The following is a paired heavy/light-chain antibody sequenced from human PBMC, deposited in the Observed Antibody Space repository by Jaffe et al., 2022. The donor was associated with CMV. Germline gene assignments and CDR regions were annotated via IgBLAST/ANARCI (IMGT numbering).Light chain of an antibody. V-gene: IGKV1-5*03. CDR3: QQYNNYSGT. CDR2: RAS. Sequence: DIQLTQSPSTLSASVGDRVTITCRASQSVSTWLAWYQQKPGKAPKLLIYRASTLESGVPPRFSGNGSGTEFTLTISSLQPDDFATYHCQQYNNYSGTFGQGTKVEIK. J-gene: IGKJ1*01. CDR1: QSVSTW.
Heavy chain of an antibody. Sequence: QVQLQESGPGLVKPSETLSLTCTVSGGSISPFYWSWIRQPPGKGLEWIGYMSHRGNTFYNPSLKSRVTFSLDTSKNQFSLTLISLSAADTAIYYCARSPNRSSSRFVFAYWGQGALVTVSS. D-gene: IGHD6-13*01. J-gene: IGHJ4*02. CDR3: ARSPNRSSSRFVFAY. CDR2: MSHRGNT. CDR1: GGSISPFY. V-gene: IGHV4-59*01.